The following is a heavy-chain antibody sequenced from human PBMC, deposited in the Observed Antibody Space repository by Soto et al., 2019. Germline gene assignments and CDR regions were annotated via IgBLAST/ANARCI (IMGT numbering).Heavy chain of an antibody. CDR1: GFTFNSYA. D-gene: IGHD2-15*01. V-gene: IGHV3-30-3*01. Sequence: QVQLVESGGGVVQPGRSLRLSCAASGFTFNSYAIHWVRQAPGKGLEWMALISYDGSNKYYADSVKGRFTISRDSSKNTLYLQMNSLRAEDTAVYYCARDQSCSGGSCYSPVYWGQGTLVTVSS. J-gene: IGHJ4*02. CDR2: ISYDGSNK. CDR3: ARDQSCSGGSCYSPVY.